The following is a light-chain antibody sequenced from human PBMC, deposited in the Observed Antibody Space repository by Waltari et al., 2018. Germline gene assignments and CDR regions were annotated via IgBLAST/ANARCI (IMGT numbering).Light chain of an antibody. J-gene: IGLJ3*02. CDR2: GPD. CDR3: HSRDSTSTRV. Sequence: SSELNQDPAVSVALGQTVKITCQGDSLRKFSASWYQQRPGQAPILVLYGPDYRPSGIPGRFSGSTSVGTASLTITGAQAEDEAVYYCHSRDSTSTRVFGGGTRLTV. CDR1: SLRKFS. V-gene: IGLV3-19*01.